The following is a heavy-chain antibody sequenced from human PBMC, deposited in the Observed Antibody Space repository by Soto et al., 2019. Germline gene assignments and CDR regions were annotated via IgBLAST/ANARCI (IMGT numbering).Heavy chain of an antibody. J-gene: IGHJ6*02. CDR1: GFTFSSYG. CDR3: AKGVRSGWTSYYYYGMDV. CDR2: ISYDGSNK. D-gene: IGHD6-19*01. V-gene: IGHV3-30*18. Sequence: GSLRLSCAASGFTFSSYGMHWVRQAPGKGLEWVAVISYDGSNKYYADSVKGRFTISRDNSKNTLYLQMNSLRAEDTAVYYCAKGVRSGWTSYYYYGMDVWGQGTTVTVSS.